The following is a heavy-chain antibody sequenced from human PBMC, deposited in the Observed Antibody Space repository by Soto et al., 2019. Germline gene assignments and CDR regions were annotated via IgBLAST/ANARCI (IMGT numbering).Heavy chain of an antibody. CDR3: ARRHQSTFAYNWNLGNWFDP. Sequence: GASVKVSCKASGYTFTSYGISWVRQAPGQGLEWMGWISAYNGNTNYAQKLQGRVTMTTDTSTSTAYMELRSLRSDDTAVYYCARRHQSTFAYNWNLGNWFDPWGQGTLVTVSS. J-gene: IGHJ5*02. CDR2: ISAYNGNT. V-gene: IGHV1-18*01. D-gene: IGHD1-20*01. CDR1: GYTFTSYG.